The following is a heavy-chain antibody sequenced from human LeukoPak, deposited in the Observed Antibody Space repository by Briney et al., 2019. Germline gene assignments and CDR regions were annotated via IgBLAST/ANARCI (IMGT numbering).Heavy chain of an antibody. Sequence: PGGSLRLSCAASGFTFSIYSMSWVRQAPGKGLEWVSVIYSGGSTYYADSVKGRFTISRDNSKNTLYLQMNSLRAEDTAVYYCAKAEYSGSYPVHWGQGTLVTVSS. V-gene: IGHV3-66*01. J-gene: IGHJ4*02. D-gene: IGHD1-26*01. CDR3: AKAEYSGSYPVH. CDR1: GFTFSIYS. CDR2: IYSGGST.